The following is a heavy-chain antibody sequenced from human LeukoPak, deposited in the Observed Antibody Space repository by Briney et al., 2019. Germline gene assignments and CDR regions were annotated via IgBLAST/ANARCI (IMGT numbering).Heavy chain of an antibody. J-gene: IGHJ4*02. CDR1: GFTFSTYE. Sequence: GGSLRLSCAASGFTFSTYEMNWVRQAPGGGLEWLSYITGGGSTKYYGDSVKGRFTISRDNAKNSLSLQMNSLRAEDTAVYYCARVGLGSGLPFDCWGQGTLVTVSS. CDR2: ITGGGSTK. D-gene: IGHD3-3*01. CDR3: ARVGLGSGLPFDC. V-gene: IGHV3-48*03.